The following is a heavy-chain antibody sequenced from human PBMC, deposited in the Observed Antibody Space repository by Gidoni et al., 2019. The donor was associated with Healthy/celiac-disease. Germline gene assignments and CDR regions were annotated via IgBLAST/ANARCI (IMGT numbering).Heavy chain of an antibody. D-gene: IGHD3-10*01. CDR2: IKSKTDGGTT. V-gene: IGHV3-15*01. CDR3: TTGGLVPLLWFGEFPYYFDY. Sequence: EVQLVESGGGLVKPGGSLRLSCAASGFTFSNAWMSWVRQAPGKGLEWVGRIKSKTDGGTTDYAAPVKGRFTISRDDSKNTLYLQMNSLKTEDTAVYYCTTGGLVPLLWFGEFPYYFDYWGQGTLVTVSS. CDR1: GFTFSNAW. J-gene: IGHJ4*02.